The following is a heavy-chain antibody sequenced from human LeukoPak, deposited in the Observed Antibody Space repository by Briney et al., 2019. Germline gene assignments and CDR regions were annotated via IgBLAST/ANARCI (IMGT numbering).Heavy chain of an antibody. CDR2: IYYSGST. Sequence: SETLSLTCTVSGGSVSSGSYYWSWIRQPPGKGLEWIGYIYYSGSTNYNPSLKSRVTISVDTSKNQFSLKLSSVTAADTAVYYCARGAAAGYYDFWSVYKPFDYWGQGTLVTVSS. V-gene: IGHV4-61*01. J-gene: IGHJ4*02. CDR1: GGSVSSGSYY. CDR3: ARGAAAGYYDFWSVYKPFDY. D-gene: IGHD3-3*01.